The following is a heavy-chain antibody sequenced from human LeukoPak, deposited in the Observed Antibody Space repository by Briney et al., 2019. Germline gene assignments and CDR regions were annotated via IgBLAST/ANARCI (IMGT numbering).Heavy chain of an antibody. J-gene: IGHJ3*02. V-gene: IGHV1-18*01. CDR1: GYTFTSYG. Sequence: ASVKVSCKASGYTFTSYGISWVRQAPGQGLEWMGWISAYNGNTNYAQKLQGRVTMTTDTSTSTAYMELSSLRSEDTAVYYCARAHSYYDSSGYYSLDAFDIWGQGTMVTVSS. CDR3: ARAHSYYDSSGYYSLDAFDI. D-gene: IGHD3-22*01. CDR2: ISAYNGNT.